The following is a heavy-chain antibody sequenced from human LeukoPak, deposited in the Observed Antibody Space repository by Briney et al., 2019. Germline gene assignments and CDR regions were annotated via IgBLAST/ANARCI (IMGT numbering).Heavy chain of an antibody. CDR3: ARQRRWLHTYFDY. J-gene: IGHJ4*02. D-gene: IGHD5-24*01. Sequence: GESLKISCKGSGYSFTSCWIGWVRQMPGKGLEWMGIIYPGDSDTRYSPSFQGQVTISADKSISTAYLQWSSLKASDTAMYYCARQRRWLHTYFDYWGQGTLVTVSS. CDR2: IYPGDSDT. CDR1: GYSFTSCW. V-gene: IGHV5-51*01.